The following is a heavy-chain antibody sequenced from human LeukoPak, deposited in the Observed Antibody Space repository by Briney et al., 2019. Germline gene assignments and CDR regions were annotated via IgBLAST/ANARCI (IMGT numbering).Heavy chain of an antibody. D-gene: IGHD3-22*01. Sequence: GGSLRLSCAASGFTFSSYYMNWVRQAPGKGLEWVSVIYSAGTMYYADSVKGRFTISRHNSKNTLYLQMNSLRDEDTAVYYCASVTSSGHYGGYYFDYWGQETRVTVSS. J-gene: IGHJ4*02. V-gene: IGHV3-53*04. CDR3: ASVTSSGHYGGYYFDY. CDR2: IYSAGTM. CDR1: GFTFSSYY.